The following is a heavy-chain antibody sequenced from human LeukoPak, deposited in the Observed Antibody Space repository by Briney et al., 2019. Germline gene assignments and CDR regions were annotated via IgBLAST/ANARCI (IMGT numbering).Heavy chain of an antibody. V-gene: IGHV3-30*03. CDR3: ARGLIAAAGTGYYYSYGMDV. CDR2: ISYDGSNK. Sequence: PGGSLRLSCAASGFTFSSYGMHWVRQAPGKGLEWVAVISYDGSNKYYADSVKGRFTISRDNSKNTLYLQMNTLRAEDSAVYYCARGLIAAAGTGYYYSYGMDVWGQGTTVTVSS. D-gene: IGHD6-13*01. J-gene: IGHJ6*02. CDR1: GFTFSSYG.